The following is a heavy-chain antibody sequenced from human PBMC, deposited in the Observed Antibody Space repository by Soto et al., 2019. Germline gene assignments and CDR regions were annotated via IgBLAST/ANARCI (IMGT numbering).Heavy chain of an antibody. D-gene: IGHD3-22*01. CDR2: IKSETGGGTA. V-gene: IGHV3-15*07. J-gene: IGHJ5*02. CDR1: GFTFNDAW. CDR3: ATEYYDRSGLVT. Sequence: EVQLVESGGGLVKPGGSLRLSCVASGFTFNDAWMNWVRQAPGKGLGWVGRIKSETGGGTADYVAPVKGRFTISRDDSKNTPYLQMNSLETEDTAVYYCATEYYDRSGLVTWGRGTLVTVSS.